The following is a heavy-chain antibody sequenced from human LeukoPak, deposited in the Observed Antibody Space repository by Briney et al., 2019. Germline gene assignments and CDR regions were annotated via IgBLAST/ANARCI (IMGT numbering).Heavy chain of an antibody. V-gene: IGHV4-31*03. J-gene: IGHJ4*02. D-gene: IGHD3-22*01. Sequence: PSQTLSLTCTVSGGSISSGGYYWSWLRQHPGTGLEWIGYIYYSGSTYYNPSLKSRVTISVDTSKNQFSLKLSSVTAADTAVYYCARSQSKSDYYEDYWGQGTLVTVSS. CDR2: IYYSGST. CDR3: ARSQSKSDYYEDY. CDR1: GGSISSGGYY.